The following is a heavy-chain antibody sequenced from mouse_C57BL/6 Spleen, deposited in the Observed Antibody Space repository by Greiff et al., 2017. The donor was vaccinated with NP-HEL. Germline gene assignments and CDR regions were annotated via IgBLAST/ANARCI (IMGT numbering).Heavy chain of an antibody. Sequence: QVQLKQSGAELVKPGASVKLSCKASGYTFTSYWMHWVKQRPGQGLEWIGMIHPNSGSTNYNEKFKSKATLTVDKSSSTAYMQLSSLTSEDSAVXYCASPLYYGYDEGFAYWGQGTLVTVSA. J-gene: IGHJ3*01. D-gene: IGHD2-2*01. CDR2: IHPNSGST. CDR3: ASPLYYGYDEGFAY. CDR1: GYTFTSYW. V-gene: IGHV1-64*01.